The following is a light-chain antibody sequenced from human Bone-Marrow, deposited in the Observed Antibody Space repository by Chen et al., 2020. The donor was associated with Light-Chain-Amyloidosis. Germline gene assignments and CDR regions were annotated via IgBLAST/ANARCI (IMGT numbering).Light chain of an antibody. V-gene: IGLV3-21*02. J-gene: IGLJ3*02. CDR2: DDS. CDR3: QVWDRSSDRPV. CDR1: NIGATS. Sequence: SYVLTQPSSVSVAPGQPATIACGGNNIGATSVHWYQQTPGQPPLLVVYDDSDRPSGIPERLSGSNYGNTATLTISRVEAGDEADYYCQVWDRSSDRPVFGGGTKLTVL.